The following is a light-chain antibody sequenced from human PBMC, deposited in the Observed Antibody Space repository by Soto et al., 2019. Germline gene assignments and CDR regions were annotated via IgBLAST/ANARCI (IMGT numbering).Light chain of an antibody. CDR3: SSYTSSSPLV. V-gene: IGLV2-14*01. CDR1: SSDVGGYNY. Sequence: QSALTQPASVSGSPGQSITISCTGTSSDVGGYNYVSWYQQHPGKAPKLMIYDVSNRPSGVSNRFPGSKSGNTASLTISGLQAEDEADYYCSSYTSSSPLVFGTGTQLTVL. CDR2: DVS. J-gene: IGLJ1*01.